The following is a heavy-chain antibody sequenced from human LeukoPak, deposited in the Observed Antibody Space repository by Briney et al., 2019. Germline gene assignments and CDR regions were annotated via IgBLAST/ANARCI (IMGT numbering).Heavy chain of an antibody. CDR1: GGSMRSYY. J-gene: IGHJ3*02. D-gene: IGHD1-26*01. CDR2: IYYSGST. V-gene: IGHV4-59*08. Sequence: KPSETPSLTCTVSGGSMRSYYWSWIRQPPGKGPEWIGYIYYSGSTNYNPSLKSRVTISVDTSKNHFSLKLSSVTAADTAVYYCARNQLLSFDAFDIWGQGTMVTVSS. CDR3: ARNQLLSFDAFDI.